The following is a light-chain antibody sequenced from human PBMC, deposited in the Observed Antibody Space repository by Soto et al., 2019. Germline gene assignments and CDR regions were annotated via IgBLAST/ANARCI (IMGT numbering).Light chain of an antibody. Sequence: QSALTQPVSVSGSPGQSITISCTGTSSDVGGYNYVSWYQQHPGKAPKLMIYEVTHRPSGVSTRFSASKSAYTASLTISGLQAEDEADYYCSSFTTNYFYVFGPGTKLTVL. J-gene: IGLJ1*01. V-gene: IGLV2-14*01. CDR1: SSDVGGYNY. CDR2: EVT. CDR3: SSFTTNYFYV.